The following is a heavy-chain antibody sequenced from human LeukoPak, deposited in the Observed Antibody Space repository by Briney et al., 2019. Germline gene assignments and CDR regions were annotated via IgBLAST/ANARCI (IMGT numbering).Heavy chain of an antibody. CDR3: ARGLIAARPGFSYYYYMDV. Sequence: SETLSLTCTVSGGSLSAYYWNWIRQTPGKGLEWIGYVYHSGRTYYNPSLKGRLTMSVDTSMNQFSLRLNSVTAADTAVYYCARGLIAARPGFSYYYYMDVWGKGTTVTVSS. CDR1: GGSLSAYY. D-gene: IGHD6-6*01. V-gene: IGHV4-59*01. J-gene: IGHJ6*03. CDR2: VYHSGRT.